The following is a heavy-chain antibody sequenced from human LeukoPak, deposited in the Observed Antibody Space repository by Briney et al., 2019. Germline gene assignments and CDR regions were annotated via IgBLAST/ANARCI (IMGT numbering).Heavy chain of an antibody. D-gene: IGHD2-8*01. Sequence: PGGSLRLSCAASGFTFSSYSMDWVRQAPGKGLEWVSYISSSSSTIYYADSVKGRFTISRDNAKNSLYLQMNSLRAEDTAVYYCARSPPLVYALSDYWGQGTLVTVSS. CDR2: ISSSSSTI. V-gene: IGHV3-48*01. J-gene: IGHJ4*02. CDR1: GFTFSSYS. CDR3: ARSPPLVYALSDY.